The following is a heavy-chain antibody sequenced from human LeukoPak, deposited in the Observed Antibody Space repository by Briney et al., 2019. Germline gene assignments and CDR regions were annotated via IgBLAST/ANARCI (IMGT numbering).Heavy chain of an antibody. Sequence: GGSLRLSCAASGFSLSTYWMTWVRQAPGKGLEWVANIKQDGSEEYYVDSVKGRFTVSRDNAKNSLYLQMNSLRAEDTAVSYCASWVGRDYWGQGTLVTVSS. D-gene: IGHD2-15*01. V-gene: IGHV3-7*01. CDR1: GFSLSTYW. J-gene: IGHJ4*02. CDR3: ASWVGRDY. CDR2: IKQDGSEE.